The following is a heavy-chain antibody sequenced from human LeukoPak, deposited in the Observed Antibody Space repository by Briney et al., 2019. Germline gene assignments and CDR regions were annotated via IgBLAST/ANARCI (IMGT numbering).Heavy chain of an antibody. CDR1: GGSISSYY. CDR2: IYYSGST. Sequence: KTSETLSLTCTVSGGSISSYYWSWIRQPPGKGLEWIGYIYYSGSTNYNPSLKSRVTISVDTSKNQFSLKLSSVTAADTAVYYCARSHDVDTPQSVGYWGQGTLVTVSS. CDR3: ARSHDVDTPQSVGY. J-gene: IGHJ4*02. V-gene: IGHV4-59*01. D-gene: IGHD5-18*01.